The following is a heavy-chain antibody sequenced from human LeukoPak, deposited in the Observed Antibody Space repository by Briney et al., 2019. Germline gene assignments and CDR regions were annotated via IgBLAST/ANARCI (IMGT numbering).Heavy chain of an antibody. J-gene: IGHJ4*02. Sequence: KPSETLSLTCTVSGDFLSSGAYYWGWIRQAPGKGLEWIGSIYYSGSTYYNPSLKSRVTISVDTSKNRFSLNLSSVTAADTAVYYCARHYGYYYDSSGYSRFDYWGQGTLVTVSS. CDR1: GDFLSSGAYY. V-gene: IGHV4-39*01. CDR2: IYYSGST. CDR3: ARHYGYYYDSSGYSRFDY. D-gene: IGHD3-22*01.